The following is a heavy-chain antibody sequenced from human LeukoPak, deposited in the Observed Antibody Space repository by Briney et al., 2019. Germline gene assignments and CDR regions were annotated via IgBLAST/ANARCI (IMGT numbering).Heavy chain of an antibody. V-gene: IGHV3-74*01. J-gene: IGHJ4*02. CDR3: GRGRDYTGKLLDY. CDR1: GFTFSGYY. Sequence: AGTLTLTCAAYGFTFSGYYWHWHRQAPGKGLVWVSHINSDGSSTSYAYSVKGRITSSNDNANNSPYLLSNSLRADATDLYYCGRGRDYTGKLLDYWGQGTLVTVSS. CDR2: INSDGSST. D-gene: IGHD3-3*01.